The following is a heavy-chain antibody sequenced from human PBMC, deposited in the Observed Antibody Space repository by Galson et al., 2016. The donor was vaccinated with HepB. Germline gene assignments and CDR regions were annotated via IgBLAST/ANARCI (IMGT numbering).Heavy chain of an antibody. J-gene: IGHJ4*02. CDR1: GFTFSNYG. CDR3: AKEVGVDCTNGVCYRGYLDS. CDR2: ISYDGSNT. V-gene: IGHV3-30*18. Sequence: SLRLSCAASGFTFSNYGMHWVRQAPGKGLEWVALISYDGSNTYYEDAVKRRFTISRDNYKNTLYLQMNSLRPEDMAVYYCAKEVGVDCTNGVCYRGYLDSWGQGTLVTVSS. D-gene: IGHD2-8*01.